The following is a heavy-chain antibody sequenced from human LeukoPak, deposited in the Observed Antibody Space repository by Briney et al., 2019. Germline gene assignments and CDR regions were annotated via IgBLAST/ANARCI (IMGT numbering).Heavy chain of an antibody. J-gene: IGHJ4*02. Sequence: ASETLSLTCGVSGGSVSSTNWWTWIRQPPGKGLEWIGEAHLDGRTNFNPSLKSRLTMSVDLSENHVSLKLTSVTAADTAVYYCAREGGFYRPLDYSGQGTLVTVSS. CDR1: GGSVSSTNW. D-gene: IGHD6-25*01. CDR3: AREGGFYRPLDY. V-gene: IGHV4-4*02. CDR2: AHLDGRT.